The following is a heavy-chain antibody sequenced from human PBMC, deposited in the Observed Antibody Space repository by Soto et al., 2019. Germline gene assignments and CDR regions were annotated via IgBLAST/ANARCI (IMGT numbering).Heavy chain of an antibody. J-gene: IGHJ4*02. D-gene: IGHD3-3*01. Sequence: QLQLQESGPGLVKPSETLSLTCTVSGGSISSSSYYWGWIRQPPGKGLEWIGSIYYTGSTYYTPSLASRVTISVDTSKNQFSLKLSSVTAAEAAVFYCARLPGITTLRRDYWGQGTLVNVSS. CDR2: IYYTGST. CDR1: GGSISSSSYY. V-gene: IGHV4-39*01. CDR3: ARLPGITTLRRDY.